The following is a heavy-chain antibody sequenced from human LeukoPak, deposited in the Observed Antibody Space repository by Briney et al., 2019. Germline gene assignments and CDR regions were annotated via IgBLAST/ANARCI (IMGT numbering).Heavy chain of an antibody. CDR3: ARDEDYGIFVNVDY. V-gene: IGHV3-30*04. CDR1: GFTFSSYA. CDR2: ISYDGGNK. Sequence: GGSLRLSCAASGFTFSSYAMHWVRQAPGKGLEWVAVISYDGGNKYYADSVKGRFTISRDNAKNSLYLQMNSLRAEDTAVYYCARDEDYGIFVNVDYWGQGTLVTVSS. J-gene: IGHJ4*02. D-gene: IGHD4-17*01.